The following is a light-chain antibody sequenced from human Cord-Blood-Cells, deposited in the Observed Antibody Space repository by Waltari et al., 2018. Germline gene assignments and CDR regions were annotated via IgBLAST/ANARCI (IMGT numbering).Light chain of an antibody. J-gene: IGLJ3*02. Sequence: QSALTHPASVSGSPGQSITISCTGTSSDVGGHNSVSWYQQHPGKAPKLMIYDVTKRPSGVSNRFSGSKSGNTASLTISGLQAEDEADYYCSSYTSSSTWVFGGGTKLTVL. CDR1: SSDVGGHNS. CDR3: SSYTSSSTWV. V-gene: IGLV2-14*01. CDR2: DVT.